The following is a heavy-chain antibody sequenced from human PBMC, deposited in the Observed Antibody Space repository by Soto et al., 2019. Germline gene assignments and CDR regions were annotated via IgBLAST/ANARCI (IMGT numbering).Heavy chain of an antibody. V-gene: IGHV1-3*01. CDR1: GYTFTNYA. J-gene: IGHJ4*02. Sequence: QVPLVQSGAEVKTPGASVKVSCKASGYTFTNYAIHWVRQAPGQSLEWMGWINVGNGNTKYSQKFQGRVTITRDTSASTAYIAYMELSSLRSVDTAVYYCATSTSAWYDYWGQGTLVTVSS. CDR3: ATSTSAWYDY. D-gene: IGHD6-19*01. CDR2: INVGNGNT.